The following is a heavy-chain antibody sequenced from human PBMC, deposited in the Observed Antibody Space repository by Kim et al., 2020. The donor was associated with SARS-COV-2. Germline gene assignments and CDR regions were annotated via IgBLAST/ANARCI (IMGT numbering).Heavy chain of an antibody. J-gene: IGHJ6*01. D-gene: IGHD6-19*01. V-gene: IGHV1-24*01. CDR3: ATGVAVAGTHSHYYYYYDMDV. CDR2: FDPEDGET. Sequence: ASVKVSCKVSGYTLTELSMHWVRQAPGKGLEWMGGFDPEDGETIYAQKFQGRVTMTEDTSTDTAYMELSSLRSEDTAVYYCATGVAVAGTHSHYYYYYDMDVWGRGTTVPVSS. CDR1: GYTLTELS.